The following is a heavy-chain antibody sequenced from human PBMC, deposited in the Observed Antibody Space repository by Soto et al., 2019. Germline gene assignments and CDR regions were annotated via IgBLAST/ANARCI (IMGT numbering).Heavy chain of an antibody. D-gene: IGHD1-7*01. Sequence: PSETLSLTCWVSGAYISHFSWSWIRQPAGKGLEWIGRITINGNTQKNPSFKSRVTMSIDTSRNHFSLNLQSATAADTALYYCARETGENWTYEAHWGPGTLVTVSS. CDR1: GAYISHFS. CDR3: ARETGENWTYEAH. V-gene: IGHV4-4*07. CDR2: ITINGNT. J-gene: IGHJ1*01.